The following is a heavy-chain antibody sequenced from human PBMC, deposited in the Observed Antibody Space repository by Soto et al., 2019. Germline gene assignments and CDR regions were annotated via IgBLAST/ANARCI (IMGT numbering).Heavy chain of an antibody. D-gene: IGHD2-15*01. CDR1: GYTFTDYG. J-gene: IGHJ4*02. V-gene: IGHV1-18*01. CDR3: ARGFWRYCSAGSCLGDY. Sequence: QVQLVQSGAEVKKPGASVKVSCKASGYTFTDYGISWVRQAPGQGLEWMGWSSNYNGNRKYVQRLQGRVTRTADTATSTAYMELRSVRSDDTAVYYCARGFWRYCSAGSCLGDYWGQGTLVTVSS. CDR2: SSNYNGNR.